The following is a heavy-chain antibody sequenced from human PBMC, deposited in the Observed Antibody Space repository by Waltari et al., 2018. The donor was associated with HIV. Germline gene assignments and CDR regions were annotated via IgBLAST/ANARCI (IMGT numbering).Heavy chain of an antibody. V-gene: IGHV3-7*03. Sequence: EERLVESGGRLVQPGGSVRLSCEASEFTFSSYWMPWVRLPAGKGLEWVVNINQDGSEKSYSDSVRGRFTISMYNDKNELYLEMKRLRKQDTCTYFCARGDVYEWFHFQDKYYGMDVWGQGTTVTVSS. J-gene: IGHJ6*02. CDR1: EFTFSSYW. CDR3: ARGDVYEWFHFQDKYYGMDV. CDR2: INQDGSEK. D-gene: IGHD3-3*01.